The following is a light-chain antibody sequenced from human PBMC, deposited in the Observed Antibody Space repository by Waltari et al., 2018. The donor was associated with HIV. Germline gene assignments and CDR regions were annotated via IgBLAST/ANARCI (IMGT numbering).Light chain of an antibody. Sequence: EIVMTQSPATLSVSPGDRATLSCRASQSVSSNLAWYQQTPGQTPRLLIYGASTRATGIPARFSGGVSGTEFTLTISSLQSEDFAVYYCQQYDNWPPLTFGGGTKVEIK. CDR1: QSVSSN. CDR2: GAS. J-gene: IGKJ4*01. V-gene: IGKV3-15*01. CDR3: QQYDNWPPLT.